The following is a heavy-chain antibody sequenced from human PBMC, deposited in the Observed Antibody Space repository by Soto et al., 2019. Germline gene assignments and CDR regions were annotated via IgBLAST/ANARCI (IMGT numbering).Heavy chain of an antibody. Sequence: PGGSLRLTCAASGFTFSSYAMSWVRQAPGKGLEWVSAISGSGGSTYYADSVKGRFTISRDNSKNTLYLQMNSLRAEDTAVYYCAKDLRLLGYCSGGSCYSFDYWGQGTLVTVSS. CDR3: AKDLRLLGYCSGGSCYSFDY. CDR1: GFTFSSYA. CDR2: ISGSGGST. V-gene: IGHV3-23*01. J-gene: IGHJ4*02. D-gene: IGHD2-15*01.